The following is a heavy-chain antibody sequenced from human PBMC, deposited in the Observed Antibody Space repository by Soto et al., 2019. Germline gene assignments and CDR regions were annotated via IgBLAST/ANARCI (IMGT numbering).Heavy chain of an antibody. Sequence: AGESLKISCKGSGYSFTSYWISWVRQMPGKGLEWMGRIDPSDSYTNYSPSFQGHVTISADKSISTAYLQWSSLKASDTAMYYCAIDSSGTPGYYYYGMDVWGQGTTVTVSS. V-gene: IGHV5-10-1*01. CDR3: AIDSSGTPGYYYYGMDV. CDR2: IDPSDSYT. D-gene: IGHD3-22*01. CDR1: GYSFTSYW. J-gene: IGHJ6*02.